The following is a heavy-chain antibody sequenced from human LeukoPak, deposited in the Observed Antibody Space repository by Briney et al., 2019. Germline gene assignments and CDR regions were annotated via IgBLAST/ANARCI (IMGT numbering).Heavy chain of an antibody. J-gene: IGHJ4*02. V-gene: IGHV1-2*02. CDR2: INPNSSGT. D-gene: IGHD4-17*01. CDR3: AGTSLGYGDLLDY. CDR1: GYTFTGYY. Sequence: ASVKVSCKASGYTFTGYYMHWVRQAPGRGLEWMGWINPNSSGTNYAQKFQGRVTMTRDTSISTAYMELSRLRSDDTAVYYCAGTSLGYGDLLDYWGQGTLVTVSS.